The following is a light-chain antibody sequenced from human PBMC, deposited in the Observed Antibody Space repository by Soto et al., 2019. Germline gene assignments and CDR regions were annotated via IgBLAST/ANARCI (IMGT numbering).Light chain of an antibody. CDR2: AAS. CDR3: QQSYTPTWM. V-gene: IGKV1-39*01. Sequence: QVPQAALTSAASAGVRSTIACRASQGINTYLNWYQQKPGKAPKLLIYAASNLQSGVPSRFSGSGSETDFTLTISSLQPEDFATFSCQQSYTPTWMFGQGTKVDIK. CDR1: QGINTY. J-gene: IGKJ1*01.